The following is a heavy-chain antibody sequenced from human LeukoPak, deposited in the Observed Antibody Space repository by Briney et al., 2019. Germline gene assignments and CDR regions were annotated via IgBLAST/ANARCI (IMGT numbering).Heavy chain of an antibody. D-gene: IGHD4-17*01. CDR2: TWYDGSSK. J-gene: IGHJ4*02. V-gene: IGHV3-33*01. CDR3: ARYYGDSYYLDY. Sequence: GGSLRLSCAASGFPFSSYGMHWVRQAPGKGLEWVALTWYDGSSKYYADSVKGRFTISRDNSKNTLYLQMNSLRAEDTAVYYCARYYGDSYYLDYWGQGTLVTVSS. CDR1: GFPFSSYG.